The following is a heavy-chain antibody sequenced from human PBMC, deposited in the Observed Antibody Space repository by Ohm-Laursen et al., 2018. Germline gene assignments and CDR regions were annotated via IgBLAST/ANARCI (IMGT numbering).Heavy chain of an antibody. Sequence: GTLSLTCTVSGGSISSGGYYWSWIRQHPGKGLEWIGEINHSRSTKYNSSFKSRVTISVDTSKNQFSLKLNSVTAADTAVYYCARQISGVYGMDVWGQGTTVTVSS. CDR1: GGSISSGGYY. CDR2: INHSRST. V-gene: IGHV4-39*07. J-gene: IGHJ6*02. D-gene: IGHD1-26*01. CDR3: ARQISGVYGMDV.